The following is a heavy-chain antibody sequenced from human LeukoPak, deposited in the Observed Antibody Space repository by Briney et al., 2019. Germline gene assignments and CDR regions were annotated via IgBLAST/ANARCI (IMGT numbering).Heavy chain of an antibody. CDR1: GGTFSSYA. V-gene: IGHV1-69*05. CDR3: ARTPMVRGVIGYYYMDV. CDR2: IIPIFGTA. Sequence: ASVKVSCKASGGTFSSYAISWVRQAPGQGLEWMGGIIPIFGTANYAQKFQGRVTITTDESTSTAYMELSSLRSEDTAVYYCARTPMVRGVIGYYYMDVWGKGTTVTVSS. D-gene: IGHD3-10*01. J-gene: IGHJ6*03.